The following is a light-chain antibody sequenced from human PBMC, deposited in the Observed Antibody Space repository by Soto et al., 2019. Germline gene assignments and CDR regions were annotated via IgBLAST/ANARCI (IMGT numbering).Light chain of an antibody. Sequence: ESVLTQSPGTLSLSPGERATLSCRASQRVFTYLAWYQQKPGQAPRLLIYGASSRATGIPDRFSGSGSGTDFTLTISRLEPEDVAVYYCQQYGSTPLTFGGGTKVEIK. CDR3: QQYGSTPLT. CDR2: GAS. J-gene: IGKJ4*01. V-gene: IGKV3-20*01. CDR1: QRVFTY.